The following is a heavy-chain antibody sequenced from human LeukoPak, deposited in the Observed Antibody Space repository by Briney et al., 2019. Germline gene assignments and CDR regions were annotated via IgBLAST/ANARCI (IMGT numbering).Heavy chain of an antibody. D-gene: IGHD3-3*01. V-gene: IGHV3-7*01. J-gene: IGHJ6*03. Sequence: PGGSLRLSCAASGFTFSSYWMSWVRQAPGKGLEWVAIIEQDDGNKKYYVDSVKGRFTISRDNAKNSLYLQMHSLRAEDTAVYYCAREAIYDFWSGPYYYYYYMDVWGKGTTVTVSS. CDR1: GFTFSSYW. CDR3: AREAIYDFWSGPYYYYYYMDV. CDR2: IEQDDGNKK.